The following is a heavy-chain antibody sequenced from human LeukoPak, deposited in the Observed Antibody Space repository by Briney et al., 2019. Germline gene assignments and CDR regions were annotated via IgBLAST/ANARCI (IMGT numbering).Heavy chain of an antibody. Sequence: GGSLRLSCSASGFTFSSYAMHWVRQAPGKGLEYVSAISSNGGSTYYADSVKGRFTISRDNSKNTLYLQMSSLRAEDTAVNYCVKDAVTMVRGYYFDYWGQGTLVTVSS. V-gene: IGHV3-64D*06. CDR1: GFTFSSYA. CDR2: ISSNGGST. CDR3: VKDAVTMVRGYYFDY. J-gene: IGHJ4*02. D-gene: IGHD3-10*01.